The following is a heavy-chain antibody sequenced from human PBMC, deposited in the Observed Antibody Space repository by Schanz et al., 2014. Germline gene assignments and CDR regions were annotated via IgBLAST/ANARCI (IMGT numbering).Heavy chain of an antibody. V-gene: IGHV3-23*04. Sequence: EVQLVASGGGLVQPGGSLRLSCAASGFAVDNYYMSCVRQAPGRGLEWVSSNSGDHRNTFYADSVKGRFTISRDNSKNTLYLQMNSLRAEDTAVYFCAKIERNEDWGQGTPITVSS. D-gene: IGHD1-1*01. CDR1: GFAVDNYY. CDR3: AKIERNED. J-gene: IGHJ4*02. CDR2: NSGDHRNT.